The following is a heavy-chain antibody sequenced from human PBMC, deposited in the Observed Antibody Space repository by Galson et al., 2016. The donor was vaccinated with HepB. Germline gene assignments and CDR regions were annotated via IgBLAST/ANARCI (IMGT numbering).Heavy chain of an antibody. Sequence: SLRLSCAASDFTFSGRWMHWVRQVPGKGLEWVSYINADGTSTTYADSVKGRFTISRDNAKNTVHLQMNSLRAEDTAIYYCTRDDSYGLDVWGQGTTVTV. D-gene: IGHD2-21*02. V-gene: IGHV3-74*01. CDR2: INADGTST. CDR3: TRDDSYGLDV. CDR1: DFTFSGRW. J-gene: IGHJ6*02.